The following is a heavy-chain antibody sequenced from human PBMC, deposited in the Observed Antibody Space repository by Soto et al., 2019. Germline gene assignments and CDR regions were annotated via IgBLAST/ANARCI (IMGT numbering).Heavy chain of an antibody. D-gene: IGHD3-10*01. Sequence: EASVKVSCKASGYTFTSYYMQWVRQAPGQGLEWMGIINPSGGSTSYAQKFQGRVTMTRDTSTSTVYMELSSLRSEDTAVYYCARDGAMVRGVPLYYFDYWGQGTLVTVSS. CDR1: GYTFTSYY. CDR3: ARDGAMVRGVPLYYFDY. V-gene: IGHV1-46*01. CDR2: INPSGGST. J-gene: IGHJ4*02.